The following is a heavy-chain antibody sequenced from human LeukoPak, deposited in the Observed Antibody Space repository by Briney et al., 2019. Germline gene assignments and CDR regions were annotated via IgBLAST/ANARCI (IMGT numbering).Heavy chain of an antibody. D-gene: IGHD3-3*01. CDR2: IYYSGST. Sequence: SETLSLTCTVSGGSISSSSYSWGWIRQPPGKGLEWIGSIYYSGSTYYNPSLKSRVTISVDTSKNQFSLKLSSVTAADTAVYYCARVAPDYDFWSGYVKSRPHFDYWGQGTLVTVSS. CDR3: ARVAPDYDFWSGYVKSRPHFDY. J-gene: IGHJ4*02. V-gene: IGHV4-39*07. CDR1: GGSISSSSYS.